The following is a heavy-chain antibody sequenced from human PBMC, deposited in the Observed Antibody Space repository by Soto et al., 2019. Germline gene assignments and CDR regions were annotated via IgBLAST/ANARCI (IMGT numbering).Heavy chain of an antibody. CDR1: GGSVSSGSYY. Sequence: PSETLSLTCTVSGGSVSSGSYYWSWIRQPPGKGLACIGYIYYSGSTNYNPSLKSRVTISVDTSKNQFSLKLSSVTAADTAVYYCARDRLMNWFDPWGQGTLVTVSS. J-gene: IGHJ5*02. CDR2: IYYSGST. D-gene: IGHD2-8*01. CDR3: ARDRLMNWFDP. V-gene: IGHV4-61*01.